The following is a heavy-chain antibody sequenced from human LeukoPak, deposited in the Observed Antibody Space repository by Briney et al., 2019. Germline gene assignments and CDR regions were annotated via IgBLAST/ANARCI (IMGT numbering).Heavy chain of an antibody. J-gene: IGHJ4*02. CDR2: IYSGGST. D-gene: IGHD2-2*01. Sequence: GGSLRLSCAASGFTVSSNYMSWVRQAPGKGLEWVSVIYSGGSTYCADSVKGRFTISRDNSKNTLYLQMNSLRAEDTAVYYCLGGAVPAASDYWGQGTLVTVSS. CDR3: LGGAVPAASDY. V-gene: IGHV3-66*01. CDR1: GFTVSSNY.